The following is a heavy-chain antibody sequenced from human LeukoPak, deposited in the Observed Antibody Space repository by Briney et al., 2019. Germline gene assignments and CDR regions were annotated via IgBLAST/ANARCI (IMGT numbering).Heavy chain of an antibody. J-gene: IGHJ4*02. CDR3: AKDINPPYSSGWGQLDY. Sequence: GGSLRLSCAASGFSFSSYGMHWVRQAPGKGLEWVAFIRYDGSNKYDADSAKGRFTISRDNAKNSLYLQMNSLRAEDTALYYCAKDINPPYSSGWGQLDYWGQGTLVTVSS. CDR1: GFSFSSYG. CDR2: IRYDGSNK. D-gene: IGHD6-19*01. V-gene: IGHV3-30*02.